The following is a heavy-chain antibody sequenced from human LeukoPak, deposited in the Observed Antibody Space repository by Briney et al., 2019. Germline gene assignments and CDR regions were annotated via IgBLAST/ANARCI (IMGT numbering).Heavy chain of an antibody. D-gene: IGHD4-17*01. CDR2: LYSDGTT. V-gene: IGHV3-66*02. CDR1: GFAVNNNF. Sequence: GGSLRLSCAASGFAVNNNFMSWVRQAPGKGLEWVSILYSDGTTLYADSVKSRFSISRDNSKNTLYLQMTNLQTEDTAIYYCARGLNTVTQIMTYWGQGTLVTASS. J-gene: IGHJ4*02. CDR3: ARGLNTVTQIMTY.